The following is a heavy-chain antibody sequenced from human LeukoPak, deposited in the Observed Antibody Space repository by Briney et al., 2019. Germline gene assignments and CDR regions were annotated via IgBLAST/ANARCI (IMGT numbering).Heavy chain of an antibody. V-gene: IGHV3-23*01. D-gene: IGHD4-17*01. J-gene: IGHJ5*02. CDR3: AKDMIDGDYGLKNWFDP. CDR1: GFTFSSYA. CDR2: ISGSGGST. Sequence: GGSLRLSRAASGFTFSSYAMSWVRQAPGKGLEWVSAISGSGGSTYYADSVKGRFTISRDNSKNTLYLQMNSLRAEDTAVYYCAKDMIDGDYGLKNWFDPWGQGTLVTVSS.